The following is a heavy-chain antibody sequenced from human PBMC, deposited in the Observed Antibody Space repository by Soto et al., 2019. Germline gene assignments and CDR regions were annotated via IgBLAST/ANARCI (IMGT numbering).Heavy chain of an antibody. D-gene: IGHD5-12*01. CDR2: ISSASSST. J-gene: IGHJ4*02. CDR1: GFTFSSYS. CDR3: ARQKGYSDF. V-gene: IGHV3-48*01. Sequence: EVQLVESGGGLVQPGGSLRLSCVASGFTFSSYSMNWVRQAPGKGPAWVSYISSASSSTDNADSVKGRFTISRDNARNSLYLQMSSLRAEDTAVYYGARQKGYSDFWGRGTLGTVSS.